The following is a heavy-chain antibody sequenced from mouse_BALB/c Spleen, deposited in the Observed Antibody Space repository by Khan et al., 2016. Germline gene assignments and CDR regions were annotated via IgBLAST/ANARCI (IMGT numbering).Heavy chain of an antibody. V-gene: IGHV14-4*02. CDR3: YVGNYEFAY. D-gene: IGHD2-1*01. CDR1: GFNIKDYY. J-gene: IGHJ3*01. CDR2: IDPGNGDT. Sequence: EVQLQESGADLVRSGASVKLSCTASGFNIKDYYMHWVKQRPEQGLEWIGWIDPGNGDTEYVPKFQGKATMTADTSSNTAYLQLNSLTSEDTAVYYCYVGNYEFAYWGQGTLVTVSA.